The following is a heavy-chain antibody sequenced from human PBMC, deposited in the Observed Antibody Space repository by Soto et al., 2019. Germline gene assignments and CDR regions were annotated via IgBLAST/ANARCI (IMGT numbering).Heavy chain of an antibody. Sequence: HPGGSLRLSCAASGFTFSSYWLSWVRQAPGKGLEWVANIKQDGSEKYYVDSVKGRFTISRDNSKNSLYLQMNNLRTEDTAVYYCAKGGRQWLVTSDFNYWGQGALVTVSS. CDR1: GFTFSSYW. D-gene: IGHD6-19*01. CDR2: IKQDGSEK. J-gene: IGHJ4*02. V-gene: IGHV3-7*01. CDR3: AKGGRQWLVTSDFNY.